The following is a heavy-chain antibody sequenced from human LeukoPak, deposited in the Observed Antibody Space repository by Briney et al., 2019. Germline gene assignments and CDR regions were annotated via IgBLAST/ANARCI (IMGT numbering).Heavy chain of an antibody. D-gene: IGHD5-18*01. CDR2: INHSGST. Sequence: PSETLSLTCAVYGGSFSGYYWSWIRQPPGKGLEWIGEINHSGSTNYNPSLKSRVTISVDTSKNQFSLKLSSVTAADTAVYYCARGDRQLWFPMGYWGQGTLVTVSS. J-gene: IGHJ4*02. CDR1: GGSFSGYY. CDR3: ARGDRQLWFPMGY. V-gene: IGHV4-34*01.